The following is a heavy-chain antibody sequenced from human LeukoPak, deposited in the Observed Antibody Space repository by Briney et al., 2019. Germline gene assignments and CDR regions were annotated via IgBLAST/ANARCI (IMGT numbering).Heavy chain of an antibody. CDR1: GXXFTSYG. V-gene: IGHV1-18*01. CDR3: ARGEPTGGFDY. Sequence: GASVKVSCKASGXXFTSYGISWVRQAPGQGLEWMGWISAYNGNTNYAQKLQGRVTMTTDTSTSTAYMELWSLRSDDTAVYYCARGEPTGGFDYWGQGTLVTVSS. J-gene: IGHJ4*02. D-gene: IGHD1-14*01. CDR2: ISAYNGNT.